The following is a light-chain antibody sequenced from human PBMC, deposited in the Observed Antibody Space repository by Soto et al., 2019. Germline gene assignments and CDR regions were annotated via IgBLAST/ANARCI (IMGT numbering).Light chain of an antibody. CDR3: QQLNSFPLT. J-gene: IGKJ4*01. CDR1: QDISSY. V-gene: IGKV1-9*01. Sequence: IQLTQSPSSLSASVGDRVTITCRASQDISSYLVWYQQKAGNAPKLLIYAASTLQSGVPSRFSGSGSGTDFTLTISSLQPEDFATYYCQQLNSFPLTFGGGTKVEIK. CDR2: AAS.